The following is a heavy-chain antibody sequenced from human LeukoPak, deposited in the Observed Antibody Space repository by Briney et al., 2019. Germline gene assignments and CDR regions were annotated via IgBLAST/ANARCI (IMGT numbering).Heavy chain of an antibody. CDR1: GFTFSGYA. V-gene: IGHV3-23*01. CDR3: ASPLLRFLEWSY. D-gene: IGHD3-3*01. CDR2: ISGSGGST. J-gene: IGHJ4*02. Sequence: PGGSLRLSCAASGFTFSGYAMSWVRQAPGKGLEWVSAISGSGGSTYYADSVKGRFTISRDNSKNTLYLQMNSLRAEDTAVYYCASPLLRFLEWSYWGQGTLVTVSS.